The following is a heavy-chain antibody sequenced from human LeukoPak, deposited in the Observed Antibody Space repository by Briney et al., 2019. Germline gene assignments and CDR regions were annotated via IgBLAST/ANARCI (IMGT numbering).Heavy chain of an antibody. V-gene: IGHV4-4*07. CDR1: GGSISSYY. CDR3: ARGIFGVVTVKDVDY. J-gene: IGHJ4*02. Sequence: NSSETLSLTCTVSGGSISSYYWSWIRQPAGKGLEWIGRIYTSGSTNYNPSLKSRVTMSVDTSKNQFSLKLSSVTAADTAVYYRARGIFGVVTVKDVDYWGQGTLVTVSS. D-gene: IGHD3-3*01. CDR2: IYTSGST.